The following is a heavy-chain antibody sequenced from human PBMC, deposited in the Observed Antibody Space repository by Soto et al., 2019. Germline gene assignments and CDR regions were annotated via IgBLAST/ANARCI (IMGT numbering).Heavy chain of an antibody. J-gene: IGHJ4*02. V-gene: IGHV1-46*01. CDR1: GYTFISYH. D-gene: IGHD6-19*01. CDR2: INPSGGST. Sequence: QVQLVQSGAEVKKPGASVKVSCKASGYTFISYHMHWVRQAPGQGLEGMGIINPSGGSTTYAQKFQGRVTMTRDTSTSTVYMELSSLRSEDTAVYYCAREGAPSGLDYWGQGTLVTVSS. CDR3: AREGAPSGLDY.